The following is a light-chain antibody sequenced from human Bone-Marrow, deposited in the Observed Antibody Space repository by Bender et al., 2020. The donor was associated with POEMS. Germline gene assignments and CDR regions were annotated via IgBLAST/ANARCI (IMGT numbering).Light chain of an antibody. CDR3: ASYTTHTTPFV. CDR2: DVS. J-gene: IGLJ1*01. V-gene: IGLV2-14*03. Sequence: QSALTQPASVSGSPGHPITISCSGTSSDIGGHNHVSWFQQQPGKVPKLLIFDVSDRPSGVSDRFSGSKSGNTASLTIHGLQAEDEGDYYCASYTTHTTPFVFGSGTRVSVL. CDR1: SSDIGGHNH.